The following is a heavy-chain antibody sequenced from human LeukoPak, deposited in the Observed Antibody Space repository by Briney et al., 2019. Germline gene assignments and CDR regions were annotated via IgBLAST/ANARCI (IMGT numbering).Heavy chain of an antibody. CDR1: GGSFSGYY. J-gene: IGHJ6*02. V-gene: IGHV4-34*01. CDR3: ARGGPPGQLRAYYFYGMDV. Sequence: PSETLSLTCAVYGGSFSGYYWNWIRQPPGKRLEWIGEINHSGSTNYNPSLKSRVTISVDASKNQFSLNLSSVTAADTAVYYCARGGPPGQLRAYYFYGMDVWGQGITVTVSS. CDR2: INHSGST.